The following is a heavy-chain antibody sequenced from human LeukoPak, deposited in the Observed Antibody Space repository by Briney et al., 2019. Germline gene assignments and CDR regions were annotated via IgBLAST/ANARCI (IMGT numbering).Heavy chain of an antibody. CDR2: ISGSGGST. CDR1: GFTFSSYA. CDR3: AKDSPYDLWSGYSPYYFDY. Sequence: GGSLRLSCAASGFTFSSYAMSWVRQAPGKGLEWVSAISGSGGSTYYADSVKGRFTISRDNSKNTLYLQMNSLRAEDTAVYYCAKDSPYDLWSGYSPYYFDYWGQGTLVTVSS. D-gene: IGHD3-3*01. V-gene: IGHV3-23*01. J-gene: IGHJ4*02.